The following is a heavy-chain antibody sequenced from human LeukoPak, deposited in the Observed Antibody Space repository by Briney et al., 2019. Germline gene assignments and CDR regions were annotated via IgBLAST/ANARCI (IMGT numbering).Heavy chain of an antibody. V-gene: IGHV3-15*01. CDR2: IKSKPDGGTI. J-gene: IGHJ1*01. CDR3: TTARGSGPGSFLH. Sequence: GGSLRLSCAASGLSFSNAWMTWVRQAPGKGLEWVGRIKSKPDGGTIGYAAPVKGRFTTSRDDSKNTLYLQMNSLKTEDTAVYYCTTARGSGPGSFLHWGQGTLVTVSS. D-gene: IGHD6-19*01. CDR1: GLSFSNAW.